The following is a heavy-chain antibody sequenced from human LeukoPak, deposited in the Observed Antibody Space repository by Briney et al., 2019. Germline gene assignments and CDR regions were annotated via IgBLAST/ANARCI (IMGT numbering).Heavy chain of an antibody. J-gene: IGHJ3*02. V-gene: IGHV3-66*02. Sequence: GGSLRLSCAASRFTVSSNYMGWVRQAPGKGLEWVSVLYSDGTTYYPDSVKGRFTISRDNSQNTLYLQLDSLRAEDTAVYYCARLYDRSAYGAFDIWGQGTMVTASS. CDR2: LYSDGTT. D-gene: IGHD3-22*01. CDR3: ARLYDRSAYGAFDI. CDR1: RFTVSSNY.